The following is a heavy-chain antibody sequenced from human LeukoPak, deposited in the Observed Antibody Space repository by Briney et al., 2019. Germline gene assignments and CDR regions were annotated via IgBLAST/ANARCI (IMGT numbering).Heavy chain of an antibody. V-gene: IGHV1-24*01. CDR1: GYTLTELS. J-gene: IGHJ4*02. Sequence: ASVKVCCKVSGYTLTELSMHWVRQAPGKGLEWMGGFDPEDGETIYAQKFQGRVTMTEDTSTDTAYMELSSLRSEDTAVYYCATDLTTFGGVIFDYWGQGTLVTVSS. CDR3: ATDLTTFGGVIFDY. D-gene: IGHD3-16*01. CDR2: FDPEDGET.